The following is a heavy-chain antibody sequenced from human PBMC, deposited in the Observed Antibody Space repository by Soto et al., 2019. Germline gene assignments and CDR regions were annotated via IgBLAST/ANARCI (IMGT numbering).Heavy chain of an antibody. J-gene: IGHJ4*02. CDR2: IYYSGST. Sequence: PSETLSLTCAVSGGSISSYYWSWIRQPPGKGLEWIGYIYYSGSTNYNPSLKSRVTISVDTSKNQFSLKLSSVTAADTAVYYCARVHSSGWYWLRYFDYWGQGTLVTVSS. V-gene: IGHV4-59*01. CDR1: GGSISSYY. CDR3: ARVHSSGWYWLRYFDY. D-gene: IGHD6-19*01.